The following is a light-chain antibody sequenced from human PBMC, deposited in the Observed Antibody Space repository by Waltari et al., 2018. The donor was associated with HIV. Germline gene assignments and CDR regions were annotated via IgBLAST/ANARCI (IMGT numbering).Light chain of an antibody. V-gene: IGKV3-15*01. Sequence: EIVMTQSPATLSVSPGERATLSCRASQSVSSNLAWYQQKPGQAPRLLIYGASTRATGIPARFSGSGSGTEFTLTISSLQSEDFAVYYCQQYNNGGTFGQGTKLEIK. CDR1: QSVSSN. CDR3: QQYNNGGT. CDR2: GAS. J-gene: IGKJ2*01.